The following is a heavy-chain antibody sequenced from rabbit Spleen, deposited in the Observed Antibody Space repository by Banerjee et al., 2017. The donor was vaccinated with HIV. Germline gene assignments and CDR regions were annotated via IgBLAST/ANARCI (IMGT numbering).Heavy chain of an antibody. CDR1: GFDFSGYY. J-gene: IGHJ4*01. CDR2: IDPVFGNT. V-gene: IGHV1S7*01. D-gene: IGHD6-1*01. Sequence: QLKESGGGLVQPGGSLKLSCKASGFDFSGYYLSWVRQAPGKGLEWIGYIDPVFGNTYYASWVNGRFTISSDNAQNTLCLQLKSLTAADTATYFCARGPPYAGYSSYGYVYLNLWGQGTLVTVS. CDR3: ARGPPYAGYSSYGYVYLNL.